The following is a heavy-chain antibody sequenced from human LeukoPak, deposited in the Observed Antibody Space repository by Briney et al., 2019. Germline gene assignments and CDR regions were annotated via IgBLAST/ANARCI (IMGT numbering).Heavy chain of an antibody. CDR2: IYYSGST. Sequence: SETLSLTCTVSGGSISSYYWSWIRQPPGKGLEWIGYIYYSGSTNYNPSLKSRVTISADTSKNQFSLKLSSVIAADTAVYYCARGGNCLHCFDYWGQGTLVTVSS. CDR3: ARGGNCLHCFDY. V-gene: IGHV4-59*08. D-gene: IGHD5/OR15-5a*01. J-gene: IGHJ4*02. CDR1: GGSISSYY.